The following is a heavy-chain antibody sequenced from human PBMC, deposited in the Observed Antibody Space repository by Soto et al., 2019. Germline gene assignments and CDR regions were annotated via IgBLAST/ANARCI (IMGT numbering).Heavy chain of an antibody. CDR3: TTVRTADWYFDL. D-gene: IGHD3-10*02. CDR2: IRSKANSYAT. CDR1: GFTFSGSA. J-gene: IGHJ2*01. V-gene: IGHV3-73*02. Sequence: VQLVESGGGLVQPGGSLKLSCAASGFTFSGSAMHWVRQASGKGLEWVGRIRSKANSYATAYAASVKGRFTISRDDSKNTAYLQMNSLKTEDTAVYYCTTVRTADWYFDLWGRGTLVTVSS.